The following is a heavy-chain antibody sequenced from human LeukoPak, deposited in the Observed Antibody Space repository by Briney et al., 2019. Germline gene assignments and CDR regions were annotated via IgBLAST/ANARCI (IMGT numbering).Heavy chain of an antibody. V-gene: IGHV4-34*01. Sequence: PSETLSLTCAVYGGFLSGYYWSWIRQPPGKGLEWIGEINLSGSTNYNPSLKSRVTISVDTSKNQFSLKLSSVTAADTAVYYCARGGRGYSGYDGRYYFDYWGQGTLVTVSS. D-gene: IGHD5-12*01. CDR2: INLSGST. CDR3: ARGGRGYSGYDGRYYFDY. J-gene: IGHJ4*02. CDR1: GGFLSGYY.